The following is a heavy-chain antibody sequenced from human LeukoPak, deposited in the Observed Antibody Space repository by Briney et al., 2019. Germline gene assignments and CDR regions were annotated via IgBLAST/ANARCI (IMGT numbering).Heavy chain of an antibody. CDR1: GGSISSYY. CDR3: ARVFPDG. J-gene: IGHJ4*02. Sequence: SETLSLTCTVSGGSISSYYWSWIRRPPGKGLEWIGSIYYSGSTYYNPSLKSRVTISVDTSKNQFSLKLSSVTAADTAVYYCARVFPDGWGQGTLVTVSS. CDR2: IYYSGST. D-gene: IGHD6-6*01. V-gene: IGHV4-59*05.